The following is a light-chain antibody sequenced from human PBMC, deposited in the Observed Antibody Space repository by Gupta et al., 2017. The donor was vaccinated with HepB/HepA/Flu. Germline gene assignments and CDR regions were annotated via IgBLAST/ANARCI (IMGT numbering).Light chain of an antibody. J-gene: IGKJ1*01. CDR1: QTINNN. CDR3: HQYNDRPRGT. Sequence: ETPMTQSPATLFLSPGESATLFCRASQTINNNLAWYQLKPGQAPRLLIHAAFTRATGVPARFSGGGSGTDFTLTISSLQSEDFAVYYCHQYNDRPRGTFGQGTKVGVK. CDR2: AAF. V-gene: IGKV3-15*01.